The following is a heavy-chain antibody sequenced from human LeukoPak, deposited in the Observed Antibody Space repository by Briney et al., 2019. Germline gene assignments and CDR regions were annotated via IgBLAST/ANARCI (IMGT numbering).Heavy chain of an antibody. J-gene: IGHJ4*02. V-gene: IGHV3-30*18. CDR2: ISYDGSNK. CDR3: ANLPL. CDR1: GFTFSNYG. Sequence: PGGSLRLSCATSGFTFSNYGMHWVRQAPGKGLEWVAVISYDGSNKYYADSVKGRFTISRDNSKNTLYLQMNSLRPEDAAVYYCANLPLWGQETLVTVSS.